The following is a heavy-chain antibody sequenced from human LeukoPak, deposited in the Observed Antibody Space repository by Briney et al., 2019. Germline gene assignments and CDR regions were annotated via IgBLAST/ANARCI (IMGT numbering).Heavy chain of an antibody. Sequence: GGSLRLSCAASGFTFSSYAMHWVRQAPGKGLEWVAVISYDGSNKYYADSVKGRFTISRDNSKNTLYLQMNSLSAEDTAVYYCARGLPGGVVVIGYFDYWGQGTLVTVSS. D-gene: IGHD3-22*01. CDR2: ISYDGSNK. CDR3: ARGLPGGVVVIGYFDY. V-gene: IGHV3-30*04. CDR1: GFTFSSYA. J-gene: IGHJ4*02.